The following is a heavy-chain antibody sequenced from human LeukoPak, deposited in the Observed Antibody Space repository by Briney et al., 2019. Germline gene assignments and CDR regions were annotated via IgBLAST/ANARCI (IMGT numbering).Heavy chain of an antibody. CDR3: AAGHPVYFNF. CDR1: GASISSYY. CDR2: IYYTGTT. V-gene: IGHV4-59*08. Sequence: PSETLSLTCTVPGASISSYYWSWIRQPPGQGLEWIGYIYYTGTTNYNPSLRSRVTISLDTSKNQFSLRLTSVTAADAAIYYCAAGHPVYFNFWGQGTLVTVSS. J-gene: IGHJ4*02.